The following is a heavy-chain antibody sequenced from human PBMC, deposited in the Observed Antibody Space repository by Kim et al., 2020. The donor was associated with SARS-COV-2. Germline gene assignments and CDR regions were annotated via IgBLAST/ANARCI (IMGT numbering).Heavy chain of an antibody. CDR3: ARDQDDILTGYYEGNWYFDL. D-gene: IGHD3-9*01. V-gene: IGHV3-21*01. CDR1: GFTFSSYS. J-gene: IGHJ2*01. Sequence: GGYLRLSCAASGFTFSSYSMNWVRQAPGKGLEWVSSISSSSSYIYYADSVKGRFTISRDNAKNSLSLQMNSLRTEDTAVYYCARDQDDILTGYYEGNWYFDLWDRGTLLTVSS. CDR2: ISSSSSYI.